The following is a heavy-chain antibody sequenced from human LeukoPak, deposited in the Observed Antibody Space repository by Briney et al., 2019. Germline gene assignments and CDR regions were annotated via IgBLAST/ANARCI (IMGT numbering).Heavy chain of an antibody. CDR2: IIPTFGTA. D-gene: IGHD3-3*01. J-gene: IGHJ6*03. CDR1: GGTFSSYA. CDR3: CIGTSADYDFWSGYSQKMYYYYMDV. V-gene: IGHV1-69*05. Sequence: SVKVSCKASGGTFSSYAISWVRQAPGQGLEWMGGIIPTFGTANYAQKFQGRVTITTDESTSTAYMELSSLRSEDTAVYYCCIGTSADYDFWSGYSQKMYYYYMDVWGKGTTVTVSS.